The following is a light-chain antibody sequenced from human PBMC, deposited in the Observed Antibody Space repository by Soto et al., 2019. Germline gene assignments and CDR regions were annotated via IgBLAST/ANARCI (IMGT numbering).Light chain of an antibody. J-gene: IGLJ2*01. Sequence: QSVLTQPPSVSAAPGQTVTISCSGSSSNIGNQYVSWYQQLPQTAPKLLIYDNYKRPSGIPDRFSGSKSGTSATLGIAGLQTGDEADYCCASWDGSLSAVVFGGGTKLTVL. CDR3: ASWDGSLSAVV. V-gene: IGLV1-51*01. CDR2: DNY. CDR1: SSNIGNQY.